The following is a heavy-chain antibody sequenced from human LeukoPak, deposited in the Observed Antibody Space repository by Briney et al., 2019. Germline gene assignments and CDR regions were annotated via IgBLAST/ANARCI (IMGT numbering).Heavy chain of an antibody. J-gene: IGHJ4*02. CDR3: ARSIVGATRGFDY. CDR1: GYTFTSYA. Sequence: ASVTVSCKASGYTFTSYAMHWARQAPGQRLEWMGWINAGNGNTKYSQKFQGRVTITRDTSASTAYMELSSLRSEDTAVYYCARSIVGATRGFDYWGQGALVTVSS. D-gene: IGHD1-26*01. V-gene: IGHV1-3*01. CDR2: INAGNGNT.